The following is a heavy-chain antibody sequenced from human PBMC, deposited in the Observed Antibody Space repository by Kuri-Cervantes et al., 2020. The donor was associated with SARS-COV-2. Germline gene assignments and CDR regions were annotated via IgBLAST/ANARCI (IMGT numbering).Heavy chain of an antibody. CDR3: ARDSGPLRYSYFDY. V-gene: IGHV3-33*01. J-gene: IGHJ4*02. CDR1: GFTFSSYG. Sequence: LSLTCAASGFTFSSYGMHWVRQAPGKGLEWVAVIWYDGSNKHYADSVKGRFTIPRDNSKNTVFLQMDSLRAEDTAVYYCARDSGPLRYSYFDYWGLGALVTVSS. CDR2: IWYDGSNK. D-gene: IGHD3-9*01.